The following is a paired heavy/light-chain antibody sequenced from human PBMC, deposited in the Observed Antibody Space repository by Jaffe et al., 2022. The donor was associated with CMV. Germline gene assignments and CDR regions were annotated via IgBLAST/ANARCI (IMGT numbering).Light chain of an antibody. CDR2: LGS. CDR1: QSLLHSNGYNY. CDR3: MQALQTPL. J-gene: IGKJ1*01. V-gene: IGKV2-28*01. Sequence: DIVMTQSPLSLPVTPGEPASISCRSSQSLLHSNGYNYLDWYLQKPGKSPQLLIYLGSNRASGVPDRFSGSGSGTDFTLKISRVEAEDVGVYYCMQALQTPLFGQGTKVEIK.
Heavy chain of an antibody. CDR3: ARGLTDDFPEAGSTNYYYYYGMDV. V-gene: IGHV1-8*01. CDR2: MNPNSGNT. Sequence: QVQLVQSGAEVKKPGASVKVSCKASGYTFTSYDINWVRQATGQGLEWMGWMNPNSGNTGYAQKFQGRVTMTRNTSISTAYMELSSLRSEDTAVYYCARGLTDDFPEAGSTNYYYYYGMDVWGQGTTVTVSS. D-gene: IGHD6-19*01. J-gene: IGHJ6*02. CDR1: GYTFTSYD.